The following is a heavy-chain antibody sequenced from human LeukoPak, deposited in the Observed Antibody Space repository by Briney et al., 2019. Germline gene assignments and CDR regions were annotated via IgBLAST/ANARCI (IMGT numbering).Heavy chain of an antibody. Sequence: SETLSLTCTVSGGSISIYYWSWIRQPPGKGLEWIGHIYYSGSTNYNPSLKSRVTISVDTSKNQFSLKLSSVTAADTAVYYCARMRGVGVPNWFDRWGQGTLVTVSS. CDR1: GGSISIYY. J-gene: IGHJ5*02. CDR3: ARMRGVGVPNWFDR. CDR2: IYYSGST. D-gene: IGHD3-10*01. V-gene: IGHV4-59*01.